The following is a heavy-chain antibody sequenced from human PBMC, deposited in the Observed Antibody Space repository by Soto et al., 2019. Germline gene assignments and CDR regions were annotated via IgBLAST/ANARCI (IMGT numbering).Heavy chain of an antibody. D-gene: IGHD5-18*01. CDR3: AREIRWPLRDTAMVTRGEPVHYGMDV. CDR2: TYYRSKWYN. CDR1: GDSVSSNSAA. V-gene: IGHV6-1*01. J-gene: IGHJ6*02. Sequence: QVQLQQSGPGLVKPSPTLSLTCAISGDSVSSNSAAWNWIRQSPSRGLEWLGRTYYRSKWYNDYAVSVKSRITINPDTSKNQFSLQLNSVTPEDTAVYYCAREIRWPLRDTAMVTRGEPVHYGMDVWGQGTTVTVSS.